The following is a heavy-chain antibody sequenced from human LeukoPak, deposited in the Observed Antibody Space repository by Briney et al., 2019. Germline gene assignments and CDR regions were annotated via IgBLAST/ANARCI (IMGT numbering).Heavy chain of an antibody. CDR3: ARDNIDFWSGYSLGSI. CDR1: GGSFSGYY. Sequence: TSETLSLTCAVYGGSFSGYYWSWIRQPPGKGLEWIGEINHSGSTNYNPSLKSRVTISVDRSKNQFSLKLTSVTAADTAVYYCARDNIDFWSGYSLGSIWGQGTMVTVSS. CDR2: INHSGST. D-gene: IGHD3-3*01. V-gene: IGHV4-34*01. J-gene: IGHJ3*02.